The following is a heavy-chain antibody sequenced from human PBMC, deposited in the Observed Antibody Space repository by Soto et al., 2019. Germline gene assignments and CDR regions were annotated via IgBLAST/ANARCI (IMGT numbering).Heavy chain of an antibody. D-gene: IGHD2-15*01. CDR3: AKLLPYYYGMDV. Sequence: GGSLRLSCAASGFTFSSYSMNWVRQAPGKGLEWVSSISSSSSYIYYADSVKGRFTISRDNAKNSLYLQMNSLRAEDTAVYYCAKLLPYYYGMDVWRQRTTVTVSS. CDR1: GFTFSSYS. CDR2: ISSSSSYI. V-gene: IGHV3-21*01. J-gene: IGHJ6*02.